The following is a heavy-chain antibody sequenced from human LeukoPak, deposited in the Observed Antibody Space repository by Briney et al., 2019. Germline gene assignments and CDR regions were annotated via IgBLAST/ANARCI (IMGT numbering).Heavy chain of an antibody. CDR3: ARARSHRDGYNFDY. D-gene: IGHD5-24*01. J-gene: IGHJ4*02. CDR2: IYYSGST. Sequence: SETLSLTCTVSGGSISSYYWSWIRQPPGKGLEWIGYIYYSGSTNYNPSLKSRVTISVDTSKNQFSLKLSSVTAADTAVYYCARARSHRDGYNFDYWGQGTLVTVSS. V-gene: IGHV4-59*01. CDR1: GGSISSYY.